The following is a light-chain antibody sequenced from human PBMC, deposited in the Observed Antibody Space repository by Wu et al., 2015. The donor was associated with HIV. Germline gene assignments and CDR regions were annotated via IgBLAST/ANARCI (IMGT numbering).Light chain of an antibody. J-gene: IGKJ3*01. CDR2: VAS. V-gene: IGKV1-39*01. Sequence: VGDRILPSLAELVETLASYLHSVSTEARERPLRLLISVASTLQVGSRSRFSGSRSGTDFTLTISSLQPEDSATYYCQQSYNTPFTFGPGTRVDIK. CDR1: ETLASY. CDR3: QQSYNTPFT.